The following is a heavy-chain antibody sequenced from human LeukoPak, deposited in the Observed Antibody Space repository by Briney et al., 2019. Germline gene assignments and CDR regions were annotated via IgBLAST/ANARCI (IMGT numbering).Heavy chain of an antibody. CDR3: ARQTYDGYFDY. CDR1: RDSIRSYY. V-gene: IGHV4-59*08. CDR2: IYNSGGT. J-gene: IGHJ4*02. D-gene: IGHD3-3*01. Sequence: SETLSLTCIVSRDSIRSYYWSWIRQPPEKGLEWIGNIYNSGGTKYNPSLKTRVTISLDTSNNQFSLKLNSVTAADTAVYYCARQTYDGYFDYWGQGTLVTVSS.